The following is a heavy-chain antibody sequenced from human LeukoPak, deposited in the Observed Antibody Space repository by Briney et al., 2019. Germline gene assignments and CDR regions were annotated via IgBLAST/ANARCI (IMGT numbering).Heavy chain of an antibody. J-gene: IGHJ4*02. D-gene: IGHD2-15*01. V-gene: IGHV1-2*02. CDR3: ARDAYCSGGSCPGEIYF. CDR2: INPNNGGT. Sequence: ASVKVSCKASGYTFTDYYMHWVRQAPGQGLEWMGWINPNNGGTNYAQSFQGRVTLTRDTSITTAYIVLSRLRSDDTAVYYCARDAYCSGGSCPGEIYFWGQGTLVTVSS. CDR1: GYTFTDYY.